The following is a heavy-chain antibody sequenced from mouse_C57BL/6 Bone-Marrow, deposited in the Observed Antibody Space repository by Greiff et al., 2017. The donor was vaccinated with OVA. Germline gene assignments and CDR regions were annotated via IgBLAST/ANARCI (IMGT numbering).Heavy chain of an antibody. J-gene: IGHJ2*01. CDR1: GFTFSSYG. CDR2: ISSGGSYT. V-gene: IGHV5-6*01. D-gene: IGHD3-3*01. Sequence: EVQGVESGGDLVKPGGSLKLSCAASGFTFSSYGMSWVRQTPDKRLEWVATISSGGSYTYYPDSVKGRFTISRDNAKNTLYLQMSSLKSEDTAMYYCARQGQYPYYFDYWGQGTTLTVSS. CDR3: ARQGQYPYYFDY.